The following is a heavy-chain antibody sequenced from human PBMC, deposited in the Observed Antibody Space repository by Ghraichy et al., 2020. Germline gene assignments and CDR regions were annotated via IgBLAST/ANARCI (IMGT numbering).Heavy chain of an antibody. Sequence: SLRLSCEASGFTFSSYRMHWVRQAPGRGLEWVAIISNDGREKYYADSVKGRFTISRDNSKNTLFVEMNSLRAEDTAVYYCARIRTMTTGDAFDIWGQGTMVTVSS. D-gene: IGHD4-17*01. J-gene: IGHJ3*02. CDR1: GFTFSSYR. V-gene: IGHV3-30*04. CDR2: ISNDGREK. CDR3: ARIRTMTTGDAFDI.